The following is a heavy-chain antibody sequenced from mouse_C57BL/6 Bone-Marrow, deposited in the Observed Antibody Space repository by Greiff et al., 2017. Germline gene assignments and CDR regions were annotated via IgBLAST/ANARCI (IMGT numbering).Heavy chain of an antibody. V-gene: IGHV1-81*01. CDR2: IYPKSGNT. Sequence: QVQLQQSGAELARPGASVKLSCKASGYTFTDYDISWVKQSTGQGLEWIGEIYPKSGNTYYNEKFKGKATLTADKSSSTAYLELRSLTSEDSAVYFCANDGYFEFGGTGTTVTVSA. CDR1: GYTFTDYD. D-gene: IGHD2-3*01. CDR3: ANDGYFEF. J-gene: IGHJ1*03.